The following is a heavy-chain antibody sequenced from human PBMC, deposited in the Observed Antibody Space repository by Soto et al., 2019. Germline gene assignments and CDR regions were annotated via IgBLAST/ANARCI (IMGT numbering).Heavy chain of an antibody. D-gene: IGHD1-1*01. CDR3: AAYHNPYHYYGMDV. CDR2: ISYDGSNK. J-gene: IGHJ6*04. Sequence: GGSLRLSCAASGFTFSSYGMHWVRQAPGKGLEWVAVISYDGSNKYYADSVKGRFTISRDNSKNTLYLQMNSLRAEDTAVYYCAAYHNPYHYYGMDVRGKGTTVTVSS. CDR1: GFTFSSYG. V-gene: IGHV3-30*03.